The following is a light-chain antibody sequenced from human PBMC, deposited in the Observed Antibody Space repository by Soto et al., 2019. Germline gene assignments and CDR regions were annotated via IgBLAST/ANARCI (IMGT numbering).Light chain of an antibody. CDR1: QGISSY. CDR2: AAS. CDR3: QQYDYLPIT. V-gene: IGKV1-9*01. Sequence: IQLTQSPSSLSASVGDRVTITCRASQGISSYLAWYQQKPGRAPKLLIYAASTLQSGVPSSFSGSGSGTDFTLTISSLQPEDFATYYCQQYDYLPITFGQGTRLEIK. J-gene: IGKJ5*01.